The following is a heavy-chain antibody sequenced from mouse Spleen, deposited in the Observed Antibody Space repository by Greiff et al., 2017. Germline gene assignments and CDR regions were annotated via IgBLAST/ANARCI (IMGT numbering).Heavy chain of an antibody. CDR1: GYSFTGYY. V-gene: IGHV1-42*01. CDR3: ARFITTVVGFDY. D-gene: IGHD1-1*01. Sequence: VQLQQSGPKLVKPGASVKISCKASGYSFTGYYMNWVKQSPEKSLEWIGEINPSTGGTTYNQKFKAKATLTVDKSSSTAYMQLKSLTSEDSAVYYCARFITTVVGFDYWGQGTTLTVSS. CDR2: INPSTGGT. J-gene: IGHJ2*01.